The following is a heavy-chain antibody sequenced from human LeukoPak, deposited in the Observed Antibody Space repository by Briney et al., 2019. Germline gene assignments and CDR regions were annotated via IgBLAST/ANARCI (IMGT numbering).Heavy chain of an antibody. CDR1: GDSVSSNSAA. V-gene: IGHV6-1*01. J-gene: IGHJ4*02. Sequence: SQTLSLTCAISGDSVSSNSAAWNWIRQSPSRGLEWLGRTYYRSRWYNDYALSVKSRISISPDTSRNQFSLQLDSVTPEDTAVYYCARLDANFADFWGQGTLVTVSP. CDR2: TYYRSRWYN. D-gene: IGHD1-7*01. CDR3: ARLDANFADF.